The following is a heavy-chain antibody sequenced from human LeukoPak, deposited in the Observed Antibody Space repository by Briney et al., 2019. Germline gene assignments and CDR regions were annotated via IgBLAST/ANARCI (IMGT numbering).Heavy chain of an antibody. CDR3: AKDTRASGNYGWFDP. J-gene: IGHJ5*02. D-gene: IGHD4-23*01. CDR1: GFSFSASA. V-gene: IGHV3-23*01. Sequence: GGSLRLSCAASGFSFSASAMSWVRQTPGKGLEWVSSISENGRSTYYADSVKGRFTISRDNSKSTLYLQMNSLRPGDTAIYSCAKDTRASGNYGWFDPWGQGTLVTVSS. CDR2: ISENGRST.